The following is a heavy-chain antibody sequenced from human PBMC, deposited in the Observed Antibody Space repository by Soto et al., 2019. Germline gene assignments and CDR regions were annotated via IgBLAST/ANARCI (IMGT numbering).Heavy chain of an antibody. V-gene: IGHV4-30-2*01. Sequence: PSETLSLTCAVSGGSISSGGYSWSWIRQPPGKGLEWIGYIYHSGSTNYNPSLKSRVTISVDTSKNQFSLKLSSVTAADTAVYYCARAHDTAQGMDVWGQGTTVTVSS. D-gene: IGHD5-18*01. CDR1: GGSISSGGYS. CDR2: IYHSGST. CDR3: ARAHDTAQGMDV. J-gene: IGHJ6*02.